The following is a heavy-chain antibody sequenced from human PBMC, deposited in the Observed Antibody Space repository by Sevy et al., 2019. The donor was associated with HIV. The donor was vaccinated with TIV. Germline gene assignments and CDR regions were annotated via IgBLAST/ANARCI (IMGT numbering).Heavy chain of an antibody. J-gene: IGHJ3*02. CDR2: ISAYNGNT. CDR3: ARGYYDFWSGYYRRDAFDI. Sequence: ASVKVSCTASGYTFTSYGISWVRQAPGQGLEWMGWISAYNGNTNYAQKLQGRVTLTTDTSTSTAYMELRSLRSDDTAVYYCARGYYDFWSGYYRRDAFDIWDQGTMVTVSS. CDR1: GYTFTSYG. V-gene: IGHV1-18*01. D-gene: IGHD3-3*01.